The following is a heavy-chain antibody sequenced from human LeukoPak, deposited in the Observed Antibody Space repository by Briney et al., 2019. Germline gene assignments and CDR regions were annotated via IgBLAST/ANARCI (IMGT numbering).Heavy chain of an antibody. CDR1: GGSTSSYY. J-gene: IGHJ4*02. D-gene: IGHD3-3*01. CDR3: ARVRSSSYDFWSGYARDTRYYFDY. Sequence: SETLSLTCTVSGGSTSSYYWSWIRQPPGKGLEWIGYIYYSGSTNYNPSLKSRVTISVDTSKNQFSLKLSSVTAADTAVYYCARVRSSSYDFWSGYARDTRYYFDYWGQGTLVTVSS. V-gene: IGHV4-59*01. CDR2: IYYSGST.